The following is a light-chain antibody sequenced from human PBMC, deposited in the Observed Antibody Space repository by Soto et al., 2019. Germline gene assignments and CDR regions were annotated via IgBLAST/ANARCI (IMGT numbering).Light chain of an antibody. V-gene: IGKV1-9*01. Sequence: IQLTQSPSSLSASVGDRVTITCRASQGISSYLAWYQQKPGKAPKLLIYAASTLQSGVPSRFSGSGSGTDFTLTISRLQPEDFETYYCQQLNSYPLTFGGGTKVDIK. J-gene: IGKJ4*01. CDR1: QGISSY. CDR3: QQLNSYPLT. CDR2: AAS.